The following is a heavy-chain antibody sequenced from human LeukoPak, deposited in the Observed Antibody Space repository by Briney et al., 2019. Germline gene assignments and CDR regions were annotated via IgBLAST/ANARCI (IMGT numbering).Heavy chain of an antibody. CDR3: ARGTDTKPFWSGYWVDV. CDR2: IKQDESEK. J-gene: IGHJ6*02. V-gene: IGHV3-7*01. Sequence: PGGSLRLSCAASGFTFSNFWMSWVRQAPGKGLEWLANIKQDESEKYYADSVKGRSTISRDNSKNTLYLQMNSLRAEDTAVYYCARGTDTKPFWSGYWVDVWGQGTTVTVSS. D-gene: IGHD3-3*01. CDR1: GFTFSNFW.